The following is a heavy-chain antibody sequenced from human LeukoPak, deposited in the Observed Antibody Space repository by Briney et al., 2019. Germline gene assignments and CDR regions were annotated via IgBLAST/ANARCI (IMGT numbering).Heavy chain of an antibody. CDR3: ARYDSSGYNKHFDY. J-gene: IGHJ4*02. CDR1: GGSISSYY. CDR2: IYTSGST. V-gene: IGHV4-4*07. D-gene: IGHD3-22*01. Sequence: SETLSLTCTVSGGSISSYYWSWIRQPAEKGLEWIGRIYTSGSTNYNPSLKSRVTMSVDTSKNQFSLKLSSVTAADTAVYYCARYDSSGYNKHFDYWGQGTLVTVSS.